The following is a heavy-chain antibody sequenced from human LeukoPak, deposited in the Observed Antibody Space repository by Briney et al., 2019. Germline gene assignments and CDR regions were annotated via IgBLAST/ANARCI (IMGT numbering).Heavy chain of an antibody. CDR2: IKPDGSEK. Sequence: GGSLRLSSAASGFTFSSYWMSWVRQSPGKGLEWVANIKPDGSEKYFMDSVKGRFTISRDNAKNALYLEMNSLRAEDTAEYFCSRERMYSGSGRTYPYYDYWGQGTLVTVSS. CDR3: SRERMYSGSGRTYPYYDY. D-gene: IGHD3-10*01. CDR1: GFTFSSYW. V-gene: IGHV3-7*01. J-gene: IGHJ4*02.